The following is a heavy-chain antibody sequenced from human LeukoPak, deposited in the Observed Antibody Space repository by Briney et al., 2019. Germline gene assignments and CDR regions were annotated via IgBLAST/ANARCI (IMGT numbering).Heavy chain of an antibody. J-gene: IGHJ3*02. CDR2: IYYSGST. Sequence: SETLSRTCTVSGGSISSYYWSWIRQPPGKGLEWIGYIYYSGSTNYNPSLKSRVTISVDTSKNQFSLKLSSVTAAGTAVYYCARHQYYDFWSGYPKNAFDIWGQGTMVTVSS. D-gene: IGHD3-3*01. CDR1: GGSISSYY. V-gene: IGHV4-59*08. CDR3: ARHQYYDFWSGYPKNAFDI.